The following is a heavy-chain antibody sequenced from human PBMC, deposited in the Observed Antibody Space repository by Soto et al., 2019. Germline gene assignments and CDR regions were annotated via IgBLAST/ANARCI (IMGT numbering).Heavy chain of an antibody. D-gene: IGHD3-22*01. V-gene: IGHV3-7*03. Sequence: LRLSCAASGFTFSSYWMSWVRQAPGKGLEWVANIKQDGSEKYYVDSVKGRFTISRDNAKNSLYLQMNSLRAEDTAVYYCARRASGFMIVVVTNYFDYWGQGTLVTVSS. CDR2: IKQDGSEK. J-gene: IGHJ4*02. CDR1: GFTFSSYW. CDR3: ARRASGFMIVVVTNYFDY.